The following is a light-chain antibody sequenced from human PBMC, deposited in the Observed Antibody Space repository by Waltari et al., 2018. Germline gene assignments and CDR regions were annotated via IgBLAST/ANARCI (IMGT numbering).Light chain of an antibody. CDR3: QQLHSYPVT. Sequence: AVQLTQSPSSLSASVGDRVTITCRASQAISSALAWYQQKPGKDPNLLIYDASNLESGVPSRFSGSGSGTHFTLTISSLQPADFATYYCQQLHSYPVTFGGGTKVETK. V-gene: IGKV1-13*02. CDR2: DAS. J-gene: IGKJ4*01. CDR1: QAISSA.